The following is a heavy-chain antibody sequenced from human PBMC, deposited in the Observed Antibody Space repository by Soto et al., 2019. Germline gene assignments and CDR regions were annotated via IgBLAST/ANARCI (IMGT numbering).Heavy chain of an antibody. CDR1: GGSFSGYY. J-gene: IGHJ5*02. D-gene: IGHD3-10*01. CDR2: INHSGST. Sequence: SETLSLTCAVYGGSFSGYYWSWIRQPPGKGLEWIGEINHSGSTNYNPSLKSRVTISVDTSKNQFSLKLSSVTAADTAVYYCARGNQYYYGSGSYYNNWLDPWGKGTMVTVSS. V-gene: IGHV4-34*01. CDR3: ARGNQYYYGSGSYYNNWLDP.